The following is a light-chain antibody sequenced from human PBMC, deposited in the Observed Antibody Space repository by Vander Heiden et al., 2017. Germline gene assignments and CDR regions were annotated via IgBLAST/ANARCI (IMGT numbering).Light chain of an antibody. Sequence: YVLTQAPSASVAPGQTATISCGGNNIGHKSVHWYRQKPGQAPVLVVNDDSDRPSGIPERFSASKSGNTATLSISRVEAGDEADYFCQVWDSGSDHPVLFGGGTKVTVL. V-gene: IGLV3-21*02. CDR2: DDS. J-gene: IGLJ2*01. CDR1: NIGHKS. CDR3: QVWDSGSDHPVL.